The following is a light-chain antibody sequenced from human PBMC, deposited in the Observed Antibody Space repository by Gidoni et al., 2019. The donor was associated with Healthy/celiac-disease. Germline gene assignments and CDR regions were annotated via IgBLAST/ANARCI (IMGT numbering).Light chain of an antibody. CDR1: QSIISY. CDR2: AAS. V-gene: IGKV1-39*01. Sequence: LQMTHSPSSLSASVGDSVNITCRASQSIISYLHWYQQKPGKAPKILIYAASSLQSGVTSSFSGSGSGIDFTLTISRLQPEDFENYYCQQSYSTALTFXGXTKVXIK. CDR3: QQSYSTALT. J-gene: IGKJ4*01.